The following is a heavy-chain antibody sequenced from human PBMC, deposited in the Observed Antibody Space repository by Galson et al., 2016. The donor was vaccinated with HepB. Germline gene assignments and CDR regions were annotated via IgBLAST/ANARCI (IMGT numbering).Heavy chain of an antibody. CDR1: GFTFDDHG. CDR3: AKEEVWSGYYFCYGIDV. CDR2: ISGDGGNT. J-gene: IGHJ6*02. Sequence: SLRLSCAASGFTFDDHGMHWVRQAPGKGLEWVALISGDGGNTYYVDSVKGRFTISRVNRKNSLYLQMNSLRTEDTALYYCAKEEVWSGYYFCYGIDVWGQGTMVTVSS. D-gene: IGHD3-3*01. V-gene: IGHV3-43*02.